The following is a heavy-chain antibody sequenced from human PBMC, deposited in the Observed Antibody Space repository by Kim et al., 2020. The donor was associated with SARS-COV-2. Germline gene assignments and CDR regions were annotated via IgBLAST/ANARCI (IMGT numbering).Heavy chain of an antibody. Sequence: TDYATPVKGRFTMSRDDSKNTLHLQMNSLETEDTGVYYCTTLISAAGRGYWGQGTLVTVSS. V-gene: IGHV3-15*01. J-gene: IGHJ4*02. D-gene: IGHD6-13*01. CDR3: TTLISAAGRGY. CDR2: T.